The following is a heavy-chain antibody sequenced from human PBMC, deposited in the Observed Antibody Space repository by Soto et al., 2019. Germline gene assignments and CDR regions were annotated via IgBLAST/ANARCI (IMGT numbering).Heavy chain of an antibody. CDR1: GGSVSSNNYY. CDR3: VRYCSSTSCSRAFDI. J-gene: IGHJ3*02. CDR2: IYHSGST. V-gene: IGHV4-61*03. Sequence: SETLSLTCTVSGGSVSSNNYYWNWIRQPPGKGLEWIGYIYHSGSTNYNPSLKSRVTISVDTAKNHFSLKLSSVTAADTAVYYCVRYCSSTSCSRAFDIWGRGTMVTVSS. D-gene: IGHD2-2*01.